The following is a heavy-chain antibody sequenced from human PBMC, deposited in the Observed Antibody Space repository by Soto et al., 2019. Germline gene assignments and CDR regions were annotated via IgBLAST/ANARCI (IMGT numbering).Heavy chain of an antibody. D-gene: IGHD1-26*01. CDR3: ARVGGSYYYYYYMDV. CDR2: IKQDGSEK. CDR1: GFTFSSYW. J-gene: IGHJ6*03. V-gene: IGHV3-7*03. Sequence: GESLKISCAASGFTFSSYWMSWVRQAPGKGLERVANIKQDGSEKYYVDSVKGRFTISRDNAKNSLYLQMNSLRAEDTAVYYCARVGGSYYYYYYMDVWGKGTTVTVSS.